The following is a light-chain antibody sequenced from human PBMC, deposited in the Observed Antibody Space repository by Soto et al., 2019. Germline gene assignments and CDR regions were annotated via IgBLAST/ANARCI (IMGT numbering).Light chain of an antibody. CDR1: SGHSSYA. CDR2: LNSDGSH. J-gene: IGLJ2*01. Sequence: QLVLTQSPSASASLGASVKLTRTLSSGHSSYAIAWHQQQPEKGPRYLMKLNSDGSHSKGDGIPDRFSGSSSGAERYLTISSLQSEDEADYYCQTWGTGGVFGGGTQLTVL. CDR3: QTWGTGGV. V-gene: IGLV4-69*01.